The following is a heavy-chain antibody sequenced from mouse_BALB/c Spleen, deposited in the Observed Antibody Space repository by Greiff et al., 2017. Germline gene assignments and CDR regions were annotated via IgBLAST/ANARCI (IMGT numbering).Heavy chain of an antibody. J-gene: IGHJ4*01. CDR1: GFSLTSYG. CDR3: AKKGGYYGYDGYAMDY. CDR2: IWRGGST. Sequence: QVQLKQSGPSLVQPSQSLSITCTVSGFSLTSYGVHWVRQSPGKGLEWLGVIWRGGSTDYNAAFMSRLSITKDNSKSQVFFKMNSLQADDTAIYYCAKKGGYYGYDGYAMDYWGQGTSVTVSS. V-gene: IGHV2-5-1*01. D-gene: IGHD2-2*01.